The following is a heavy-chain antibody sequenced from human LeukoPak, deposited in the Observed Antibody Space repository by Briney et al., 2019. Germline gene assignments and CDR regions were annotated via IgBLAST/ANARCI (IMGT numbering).Heavy chain of an antibody. CDR3: VRDFRSADY. Sequence: SGGSLRLSCAASGFTFSSYSMNWVRQAPGKGLEWVSYISSSSSTIYYADSVKGRFTISRDNAKNSLYLQMNSLRVEDTAVYYCVRDFRSADYWGQGTLVTVSS. J-gene: IGHJ4*02. CDR1: GFTFSSYS. V-gene: IGHV3-48*01. CDR2: ISSSSSTI.